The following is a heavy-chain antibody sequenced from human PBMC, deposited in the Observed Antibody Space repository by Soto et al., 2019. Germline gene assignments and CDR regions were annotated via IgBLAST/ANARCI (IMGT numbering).Heavy chain of an antibody. Sequence: EVQLVESGGGLVQPGGSLRLSCAVSGISVSNYYMSWVRQAPGKGLEWVSVIYSGGSTYYGDSVKGRFTISRQNSENTLYLQMNSLKPEDTAVYYCARGGCSCTCNSNEFDYWGQGTLVTVS. CDR2: IYSGGST. CDR3: ARGGCSCTCNSNEFDY. D-gene: IGHD2-2*01. CDR1: GISVSNYY. V-gene: IGHV3-53*04. J-gene: IGHJ4*02.